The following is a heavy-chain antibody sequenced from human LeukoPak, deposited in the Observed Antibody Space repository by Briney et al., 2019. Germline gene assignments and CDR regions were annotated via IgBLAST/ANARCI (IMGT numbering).Heavy chain of an antibody. CDR1: GFTFSSYA. CDR3: ARDPLAVAGGFDY. CDR2: ISYDGSNK. V-gene: IGHV3-30-3*01. J-gene: IGHJ4*02. Sequence: PGGSLRLSCAASGFTFSSYAMHWVRQAPGKGLEWVAVISYDGSNKYYADSVKGRLTISRDNSKNTLYLQMNSLRAEDTAVYYCARDPLAVAGGFDYWGQGTLVTVSS. D-gene: IGHD6-19*01.